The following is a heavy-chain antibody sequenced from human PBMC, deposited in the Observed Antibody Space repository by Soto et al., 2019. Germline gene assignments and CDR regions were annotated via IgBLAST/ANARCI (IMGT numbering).Heavy chain of an antibody. D-gene: IGHD3-3*01. CDR3: AKGTKTIFGVVNPSSYYYMDV. CDR2: ISWNSGSI. CDR1: GFTFDDYA. V-gene: IGHV3-9*01. Sequence: GGSLRLSCAASGFTFDDYAMHWVRQAPGKGLEWVSGISWNSGSIGYADSVKGRFTISRDNAKNSLYLQMNSLRAEDTALYYCAKGTKTIFGVVNPSSYYYMDVWGKGTTVTVSS. J-gene: IGHJ6*03.